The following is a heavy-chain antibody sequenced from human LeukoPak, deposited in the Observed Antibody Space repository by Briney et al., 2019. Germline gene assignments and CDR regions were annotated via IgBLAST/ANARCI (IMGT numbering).Heavy chain of an antibody. CDR2: IYYSGNT. CDR3: ARHAPIKTAVTTSHAFDI. J-gene: IGHJ3*02. CDR1: GGSISSRSYY. D-gene: IGHD4-17*01. Sequence: SETLSPTCSVSGGSISSRSYYWGWIRQPPGKGLEWIGSIYYSGNTYYNPSLKSRVTISVDTSKNQFSLKLSSVTAADTAVYFCARHAPIKTAVTTSHAFDIWGQGTMVTVSS. V-gene: IGHV4-39*01.